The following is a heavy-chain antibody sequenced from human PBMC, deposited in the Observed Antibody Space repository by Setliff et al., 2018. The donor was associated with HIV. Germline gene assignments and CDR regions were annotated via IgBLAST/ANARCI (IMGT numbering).Heavy chain of an antibody. V-gene: IGHV4-59*04. CDR2: IYYSGST. Sequence: SETLSLTCTVSGGSISSYYWSWIRQPPGKGLEWIGYIYYSGSTYYNPSLESRVTMSVDTSKNQFSLKLTSVTAVDTAAYYCARSTVGIRGVVRGYYYYYMDVWGKGTTVTVSS. CDR1: GGSISSYY. J-gene: IGHJ6*03. D-gene: IGHD3-10*01. CDR3: ARSTVGIRGVVRGYYYYYMDV.